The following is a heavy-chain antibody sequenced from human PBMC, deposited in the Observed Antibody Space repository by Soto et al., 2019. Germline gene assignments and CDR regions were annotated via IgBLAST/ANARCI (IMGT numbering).Heavy chain of an antibody. CDR2: IYYSGST. Sequence: SETLSLTCTVSGGSISSSSYYWGWIRQPPGKGLEWIGSIYYSGSTYYNPSLKSRVTISVDTSKNQFSLKLSSVTAADTAVYYCASLIYGHYAYWGQGTLVTVSS. V-gene: IGHV4-39*01. CDR3: ASLIYGHYAY. CDR1: GGSISSSSYY. J-gene: IGHJ4*02. D-gene: IGHD4-17*01.